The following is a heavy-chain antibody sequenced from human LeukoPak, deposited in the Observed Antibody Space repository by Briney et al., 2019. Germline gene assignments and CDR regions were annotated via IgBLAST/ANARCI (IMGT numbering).Heavy chain of an antibody. Sequence: SETLSLTCAVSGGTVTTSSYYWGWIRQPPGKGLEWIGSMSHTGTTNYNPSLKSRVTTSVDTSKNQFSLKLSSVTAADTAVYYCARAIVVVVTAPPYWYFDLWGRGTLVTVSS. CDR1: GGTVTTSSYY. J-gene: IGHJ2*01. CDR2: MSHTGTT. D-gene: IGHD2-21*02. CDR3: ARAIVVVVTAPPYWYFDL. V-gene: IGHV4-39*01.